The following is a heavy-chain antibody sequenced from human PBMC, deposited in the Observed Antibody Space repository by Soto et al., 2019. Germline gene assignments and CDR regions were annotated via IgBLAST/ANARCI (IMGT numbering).Heavy chain of an antibody. Sequence: PGESLKISCKGSGYSFTSYWIGWVRQMPGKGLEWMGIIYPGDSDTRYSPSFQGQVTISADKSISTAYLQWSSLKASDTAMYYCARPDNMYSSSWIYWYFDLWGRGTLVTVSS. CDR2: IYPGDSDT. D-gene: IGHD6-13*01. V-gene: IGHV5-51*01. J-gene: IGHJ2*01. CDR3: ARPDNMYSSSWIYWYFDL. CDR1: GYSFTSYW.